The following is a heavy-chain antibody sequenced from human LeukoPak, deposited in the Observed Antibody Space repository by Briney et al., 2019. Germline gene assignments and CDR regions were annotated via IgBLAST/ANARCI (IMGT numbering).Heavy chain of an antibody. CDR2: ISYDGSNK. D-gene: IGHD2/OR15-2a*01. J-gene: IGHJ5*02. CDR1: GFTFSSYG. V-gene: IGHV3-30*18. Sequence: GGSLRLSCAASGFTFSSYGMHWVRQAPGKGLEWVAVISYDGSNKYYADSVKGRFTISRDNSKNTLYLQMNSLRAEDTAVYYCAKDFYIEGYDEPLDPWGQGTLVTVSS. CDR3: AKDFYIEGYDEPLDP.